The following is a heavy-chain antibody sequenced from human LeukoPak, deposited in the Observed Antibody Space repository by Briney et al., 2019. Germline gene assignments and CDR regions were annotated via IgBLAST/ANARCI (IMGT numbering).Heavy chain of an antibody. CDR3: ARHGYYDILTGYYQYLKPFDY. V-gene: IGHV3-74*01. Sequence: GGSLRLSCAASGFTFSSYWMHWVRQAPGKGLVWVSRINSDGSSTSYADSVKGRFTISRDNAKNTLYLQMNSLRAEDTAVYYCARHGYYDILTGYYQYLKPFDYWGQGTLVTVSS. CDR2: INSDGSST. J-gene: IGHJ4*02. D-gene: IGHD3-9*01. CDR1: GFTFSSYW.